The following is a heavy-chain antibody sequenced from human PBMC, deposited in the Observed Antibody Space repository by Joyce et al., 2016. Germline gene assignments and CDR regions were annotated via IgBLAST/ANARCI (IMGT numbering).Heavy chain of an antibody. CDR1: GFNFGDYA. V-gene: IGHV3-30-3*01. Sequence: QVQLVESGGGVVQPGRSLRLSCAASGFNFGDYALHWVRQAPGKGLQWVAVISYDGNNKYYADSVKGRFTLSRDNSKTTLYLQMNSLRTEDTAIYFCARGKGITVVTPRGGSFFDHWGQGTLVTVSS. CDR3: ARGKGITVVTPRGGSFFDH. CDR2: ISYDGNNK. J-gene: IGHJ4*02. D-gene: IGHD4-23*01.